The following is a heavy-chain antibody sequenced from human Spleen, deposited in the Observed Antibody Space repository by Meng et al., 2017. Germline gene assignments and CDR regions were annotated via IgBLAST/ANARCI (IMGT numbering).Heavy chain of an antibody. D-gene: IGHD6-19*01. CDR2: INHSGST. CDR3: ARKGLGLGFDY. CDR1: GWSFSGYY. Sequence: VQLQPGGAGLLQPSNTLSLPCAVCGWSFSGYYGSWIRHPPGKGLEWIGEINHSGSTNYNPSLKSRVTISVDTSKNQFSLKLSSVTAADTAVYFCARKGLGLGFDYWGQGTLVTVSS. J-gene: IGHJ4*02. V-gene: IGHV4-34*01.